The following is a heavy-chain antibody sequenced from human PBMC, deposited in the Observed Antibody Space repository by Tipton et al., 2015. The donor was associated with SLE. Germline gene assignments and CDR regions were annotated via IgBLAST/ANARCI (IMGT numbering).Heavy chain of an antibody. CDR3: VKDMDSSGSKSTLEY. Sequence: RSLRLSCAVSGFTFDDSVHDSAMHWVRQVPGKGLEWVSGISWNGDSTHYADSVKGRFIISRNNARKSLFLQMNSLRPEDTALYYCVKDMDSSGSKSTLEYWGQGTLVTVSS. CDR2: ISWNGDST. D-gene: IGHD1-1*01. CDR1: GFTFDDSVHDSA. J-gene: IGHJ4*02. V-gene: IGHV3-9*01.